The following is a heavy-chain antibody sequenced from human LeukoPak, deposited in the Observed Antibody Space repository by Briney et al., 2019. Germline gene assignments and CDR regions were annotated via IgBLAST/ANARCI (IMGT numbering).Heavy chain of an antibody. CDR2: IYSGGST. CDR1: GFTVSSNY. J-gene: IGHJ6*03. Sequence: PGGSLRLSCAASGFTVSSNYMSWVRQAPGKGLEWVSVIYSGGSTYYADSVKGRFTISRDNSKNTLYLQMNSLRAEDTAVYYCASSIAAAGLDYYYYYYMDVWGKGTTVTISS. CDR3: ASSIAAAGLDYYYYYYMDV. D-gene: IGHD6-13*01. V-gene: IGHV3-66*01.